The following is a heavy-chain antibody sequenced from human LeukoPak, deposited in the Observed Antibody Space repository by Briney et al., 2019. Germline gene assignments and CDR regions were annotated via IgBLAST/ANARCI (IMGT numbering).Heavy chain of an antibody. CDR2: IRSKAYGGTT. CDR1: GFTFGDHA. D-gene: IGHD6-6*01. CDR3: TRTGIAARQLRY. Sequence: GGSLRLSCIASGFTFGDHAMSWFRQAPGKGLEWVGFIRSKAYGGTTEYAASVKGRFTISRDDSKSIAYLQMNSLKTEDTAVYYCTRTGIAARQLRYWGQGTLVTVSS. J-gene: IGHJ4*02. V-gene: IGHV3-49*03.